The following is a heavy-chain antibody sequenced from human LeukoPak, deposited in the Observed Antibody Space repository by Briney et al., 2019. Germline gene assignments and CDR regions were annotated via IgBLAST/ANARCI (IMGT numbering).Heavy chain of an antibody. V-gene: IGHV3-23*01. D-gene: IGHD3-22*01. CDR3: AKEVTMIVVVIDY. Sequence: QTGGSLRLSCAASGFTFSSYSINWVRQAPGKGLEWVSAISGSGGSTYYADSVKGRFTISRDNSKNTLYLQMNSLRAEDTAVYYCAKEVTMIVVVIDYWGQGTLVTVSS. CDR1: GFTFSSYS. J-gene: IGHJ4*02. CDR2: ISGSGGST.